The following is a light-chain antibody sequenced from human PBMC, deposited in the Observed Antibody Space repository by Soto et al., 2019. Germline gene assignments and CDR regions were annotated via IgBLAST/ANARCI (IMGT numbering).Light chain of an antibody. V-gene: IGKV3-11*01. Sequence: ETVLTQSPATLYLSPGETDTLSCRASEYVDIYLAWYQQKPGQAPRLLIYHASNRATGIPARFSGSGSGTDFTLTISSLEPEDSAVYYCQQRRNWPPLTFGGGTRVEIK. CDR3: QQRRNWPPLT. CDR2: HAS. CDR1: EYVDIY. J-gene: IGKJ4*01.